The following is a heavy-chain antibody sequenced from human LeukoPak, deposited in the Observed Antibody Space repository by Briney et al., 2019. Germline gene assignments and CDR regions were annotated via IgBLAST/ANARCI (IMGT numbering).Heavy chain of an antibody. CDR2: ISAYNGNT. CDR3: ARGGRGFGELLYADV. CDR1: GYTFTSYG. D-gene: IGHD3-10*01. V-gene: IGHV1-18*01. J-gene: IGHJ6*04. Sequence: GASVKVSCKASGYTFTSYGISWVRQAPGQGIEWMGWISAYNGNTNYAQKLQGRVTMTTDTSTSTAYMELRSLRSDDTAVYYCARGGRGFGELLYADVWGKGTTVTVSS.